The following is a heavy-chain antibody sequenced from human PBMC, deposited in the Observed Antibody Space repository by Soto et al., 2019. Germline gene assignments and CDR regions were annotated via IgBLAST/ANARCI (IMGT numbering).Heavy chain of an antibody. CDR3: AKDRSVDTRDWFDP. J-gene: IGHJ5*02. CDR2: ITGSGGST. Sequence: LRLSCAASGFTFSTYAMNWVRQAPGKGLEWVSGITGSGGSTYYADSVKGRFTISRDNSKNTLYLQMNSLRGDDTAVYYCAKDRSVDTRDWFDPWGQGTLVTVSS. V-gene: IGHV3-23*01. D-gene: IGHD5-18*01. CDR1: GFTFSTYA.